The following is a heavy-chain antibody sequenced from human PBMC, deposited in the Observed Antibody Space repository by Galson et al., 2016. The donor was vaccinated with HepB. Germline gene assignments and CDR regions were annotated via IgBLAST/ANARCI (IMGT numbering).Heavy chain of an antibody. Sequence: SLRLSCAASGFTFRKYYMTWVRQAPGKGLEWVSVINSGYSTNYAASVQGRFTISRDNSKSTLYPQMDSLRAEDTAVYYCAREYFYRMDVWGKGTTVTVSS. CDR1: GFTFRKYY. V-gene: IGHV3-53*01. D-gene: IGHD2/OR15-2a*01. CDR3: AREYFYRMDV. CDR2: INSGYST. J-gene: IGHJ6*03.